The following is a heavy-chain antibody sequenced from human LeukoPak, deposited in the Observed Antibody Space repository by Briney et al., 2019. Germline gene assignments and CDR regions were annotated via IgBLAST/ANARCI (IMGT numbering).Heavy chain of an antibody. V-gene: IGHV3-21*01. J-gene: IGHJ1*01. Sequence: GGSLRLSCAASGFTFSSYSMNWVRQAPGKGLEWVSSISSSSSYIYYADSVKGRFTISRDNAKNSLYLQMNSLRAEDTAVYYCARDRYYYDSSGYYHAYFQHWGQGTLVTASS. D-gene: IGHD3-22*01. CDR1: GFTFSSYS. CDR3: ARDRYYYDSSGYYHAYFQH. CDR2: ISSSSSYI.